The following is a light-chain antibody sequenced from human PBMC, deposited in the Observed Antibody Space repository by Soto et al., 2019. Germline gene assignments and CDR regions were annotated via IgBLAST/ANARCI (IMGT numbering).Light chain of an antibody. CDR1: SSDVGRYDY. J-gene: IGLJ1*01. Sequence: QSALTQPRSVSGSPGQSVTISCTGTSSDVGRYDYVSWYQQHPGKAPKLIIYDVSERPSGVPDRFSGSKFGNTTSLTISGLQAEDEADYSCCSFAGSYTYVFGTETKLTVL. CDR2: DVS. V-gene: IGLV2-11*01. CDR3: CSFAGSYTYV.